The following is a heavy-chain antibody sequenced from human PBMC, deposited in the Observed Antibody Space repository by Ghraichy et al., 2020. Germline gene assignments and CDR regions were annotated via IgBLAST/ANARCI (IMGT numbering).Heavy chain of an antibody. CDR3: VRDRAFKCFDY. CDR1: GFNFTAGW. V-gene: IGHV3-7*03. D-gene: IGHD3-10*01. Sequence: GGSLRLSCAASGFNFTAGWMNWVRQGPGTGLEVGAGIKPDGSETFHVDSVTCRFTISSDNAKNSLYLQMNSLRAEDSAFYYCVRDRAFKCFDYWGRGTLVTVSS. CDR2: IKPDGSET. J-gene: IGHJ4*02.